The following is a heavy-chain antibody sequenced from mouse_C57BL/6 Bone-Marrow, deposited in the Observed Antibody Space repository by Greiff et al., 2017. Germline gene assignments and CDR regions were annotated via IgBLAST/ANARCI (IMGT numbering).Heavy chain of an antibody. V-gene: IGHV1-82*01. Sequence: QVQLQQSGPELVKPGASVKISCKASGYAFSSSWMNWVKQRPGKGLEWIGRIYPGDGDTNYNGKFKGKATLTADKSSSTAYMQLSSLTSEDSAVYFCAGYGSSYYFDYWGQGTTLTVSS. D-gene: IGHD1-1*01. CDR1: GYAFSSSW. CDR2: IYPGDGDT. J-gene: IGHJ2*01. CDR3: AGYGSSYYFDY.